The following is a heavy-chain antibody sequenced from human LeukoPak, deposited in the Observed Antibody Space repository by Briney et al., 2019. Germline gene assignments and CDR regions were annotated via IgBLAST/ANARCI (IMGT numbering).Heavy chain of an antibody. Sequence: PSETLSLTCTVSGGSINSYYWSWIRQPPGKGLEWIGYIYTSGSTNYNPSLKSRVTISVDTSKNQFSLKLSSVTAADTAVYYCARGHDFWSGYYMREHWFDPWGQGTLVTVSS. CDR3: ARGHDFWSGYYMREHWFDP. CDR2: IYTSGST. D-gene: IGHD3-3*01. V-gene: IGHV4-4*09. CDR1: GGSINSYY. J-gene: IGHJ5*02.